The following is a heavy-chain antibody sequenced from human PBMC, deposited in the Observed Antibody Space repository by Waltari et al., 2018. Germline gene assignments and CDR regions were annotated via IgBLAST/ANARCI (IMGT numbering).Heavy chain of an antibody. CDR3: ARPYDVYAYWYFDL. Sequence: QVQLQESGPGLVKPSQTLSLTCPVSGATIRSGSYYWCWIRQPAGKGLEWIGYISTSGSTNYNPSLKSRVTISIDTSKNQFSLKLSSVTAADTAVYYCARPYDVYAYWYFDLWGRGTLVTVSS. CDR1: GATIRSGSYY. J-gene: IGHJ2*01. D-gene: IGHD4-17*01. CDR2: ISTSGST. V-gene: IGHV4-61*09.